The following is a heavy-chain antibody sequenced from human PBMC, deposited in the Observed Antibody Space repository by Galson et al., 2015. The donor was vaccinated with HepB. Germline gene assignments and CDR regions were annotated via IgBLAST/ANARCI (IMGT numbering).Heavy chain of an antibody. V-gene: IGHV3-53*01. CDR3: ATGYSGPVAY. D-gene: IGHD1-26*01. CDR2: IYSGGTT. CDR1: GFTVRSNY. Sequence: SLRLSCAASGFTVRSNYMSWVRQAPGKGLEWVSVIYSGGTTDYADSVKGRFTISRDNSKNTLYLQMNSLRAEDTAVYYCATGYSGPVAYWGQGTLVTVSS. J-gene: IGHJ4*02.